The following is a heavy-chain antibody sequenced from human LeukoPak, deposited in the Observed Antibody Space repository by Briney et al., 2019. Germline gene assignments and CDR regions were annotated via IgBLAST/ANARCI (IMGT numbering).Heavy chain of an antibody. CDR3: ARLYCSSTSCYAYDY. J-gene: IGHJ4*02. CDR2: IYTSGST. V-gene: IGHV4-61*02. Sequence: SETLSLTCTVSGGSISSGSYYWSWIRQPAGKGLEWIGRIYTSGSTNYNPSLKSRVTISVDTSKNQFSLKLSSVTAADTAVYYCARLYCSSTSCYAYDYWGQGTLVTVSS. D-gene: IGHD2-2*01. CDR1: GGSISSGSYY.